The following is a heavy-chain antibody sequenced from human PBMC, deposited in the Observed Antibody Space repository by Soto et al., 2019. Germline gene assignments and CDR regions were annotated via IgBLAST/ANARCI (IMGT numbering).Heavy chain of an antibody. J-gene: IGHJ6*02. CDR2: IWYDGSNN. D-gene: IGHD6-19*01. CDR3: ARDKAGYNSGWYFYGMDV. CDR1: RFTFSSYG. Sequence: QVQLVGSGGGVVQPGRSLRLSCAASRFTFSSYGMHWVRQAPGKGLEWVAIIWYDGSNNYYAESVKGRFTISRDNSKNTLYLQMNSLRAEDTAVYYCARDKAGYNSGWYFYGMDVWGQGTTVTVSS. V-gene: IGHV3-33*01.